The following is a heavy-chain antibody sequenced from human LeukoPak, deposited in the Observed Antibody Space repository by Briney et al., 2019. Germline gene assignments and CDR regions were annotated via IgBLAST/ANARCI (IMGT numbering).Heavy chain of an antibody. CDR1: GFSFNDYS. D-gene: IGHD3-22*01. CDR3: AKGNYYDSNSYLYYFDY. V-gene: IGHV3-48*01. Sequence: PGGSLRLSCAASGFSFNDYSMNWVRQAPGKGLEWVAYISNGGSTIFYADSVRGRFSISRDNDKKSLYMQMNSLRAEDTAVYYCAKGNYYDSNSYLYYFDYWGQGTLVTVSS. CDR2: ISNGGSTI. J-gene: IGHJ4*02.